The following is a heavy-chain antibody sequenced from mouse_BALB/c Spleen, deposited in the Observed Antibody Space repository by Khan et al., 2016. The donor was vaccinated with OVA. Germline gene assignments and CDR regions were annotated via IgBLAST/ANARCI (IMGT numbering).Heavy chain of an antibody. J-gene: IGHJ3*01. D-gene: IGHD2-14*01. CDR1: GYSFTLYY. CDR3: ASGYDFFAS. V-gene: IGHV1-26*01. CDR2: VNPNTDNI. Sequence: EVQLQQSGPDLVKPGASVKISCKASGYSFTLYYMSWVKQSPGKSLEWIGRVNPNTDNINYNQEFKGKAIFTVDKSSNTAYMELRSLTSEDSAVFGCASGYDFFASWGQGTLVTVSA.